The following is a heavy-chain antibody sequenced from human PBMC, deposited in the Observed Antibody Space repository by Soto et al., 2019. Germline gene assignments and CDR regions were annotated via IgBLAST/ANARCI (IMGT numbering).Heavy chain of an antibody. Sequence: QVHLVQSGAEVKEPGASVQISCKASGYTFTDYNIQWVRQAPGQGLEYMGFINPNGGSAIYAQKFLGRVTMTRDTSTSTVYLDMGNLRSEDTAIYYCARGGYNSGSTWGQGTLVTVSS. J-gene: IGHJ5*02. V-gene: IGHV1-46*01. CDR1: GYTFTDYN. CDR2: INPNGGSA. D-gene: IGHD5-18*01. CDR3: ARGGYNSGST.